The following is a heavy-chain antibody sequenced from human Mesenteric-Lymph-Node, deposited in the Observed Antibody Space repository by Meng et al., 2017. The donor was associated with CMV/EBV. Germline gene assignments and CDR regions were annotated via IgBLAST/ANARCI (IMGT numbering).Heavy chain of an antibody. V-gene: IGHV1-46*01. Sequence: NASGYTFINHYLHWVRQAPGQGFEWVGIMRPSIGTTETSVEQFRGRLTLTRDTSTSTVYMELSSLTSEDTAIYYCAREPPEHYFVDHWGQGALVTVSS. CDR1: GYTFINHY. CDR3: AREPPEHYFVDH. D-gene: IGHD2/OR15-2a*01. J-gene: IGHJ4*02. CDR2: MRPSIGTT.